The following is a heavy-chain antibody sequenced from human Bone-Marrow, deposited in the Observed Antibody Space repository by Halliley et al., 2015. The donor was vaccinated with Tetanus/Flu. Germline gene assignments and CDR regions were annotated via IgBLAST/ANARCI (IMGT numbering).Heavy chain of an antibody. V-gene: IGHV1-45*01. CDR1: GNTFTYRH. J-gene: IGHJ4*01. CDR3: ASSPSPYYFDY. Sequence: LVQSGAEVKKTGSSVKVSCKASGNTFTYRHLHWMRQAPGQALEWMGWITPFNGDANYAQKFQDRVTFSRDRSVSTAYMELSNLRSEDTAIFYCASSPSPYYFDYWGQGTLVTVSS. D-gene: IGHD2-2*01. CDR2: ITPFNGDA.